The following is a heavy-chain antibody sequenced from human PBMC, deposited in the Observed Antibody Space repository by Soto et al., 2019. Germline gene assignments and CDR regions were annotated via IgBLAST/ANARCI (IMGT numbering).Heavy chain of an antibody. CDR3: ASPGGTDTYGKPDG. D-gene: IGHD5-18*01. CDR2: ISYDGNNK. Sequence: QVQLVESGGGVVQPGRSLRLSCAASGFTFSNYTMHWVRQAPGKGLEWVAVISYDGNNKYYADSVKGRCTISRANSKKALFLQMNGLRAEDTAVYYCASPGGTDTYGKPDGWGQGTLVTVSS. CDR1: GFTFSNYT. J-gene: IGHJ1*01. V-gene: IGHV3-30-3*01.